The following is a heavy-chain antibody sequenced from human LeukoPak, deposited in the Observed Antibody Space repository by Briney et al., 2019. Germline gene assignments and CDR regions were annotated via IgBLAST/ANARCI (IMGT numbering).Heavy chain of an antibody. Sequence: GESLKISCKGSGYIFTSYLIGWVRQMPGKGPEWMGIIYPGDSDTRYSPSFEGQVTISADKSITTAYLQWSSLKASDTAMYYCARQITDQSSGYDSIDYWGQGTLVTVSS. CDR3: ARQITDQSSGYDSIDY. CDR1: GYIFTSYL. CDR2: IYPGDSDT. J-gene: IGHJ4*02. V-gene: IGHV5-51*01. D-gene: IGHD5-12*01.